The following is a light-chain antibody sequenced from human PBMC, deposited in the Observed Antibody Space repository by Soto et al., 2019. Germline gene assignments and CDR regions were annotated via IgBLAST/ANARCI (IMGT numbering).Light chain of an antibody. V-gene: IGKV3-15*01. CDR1: QSVSSN. CDR2: GAS. J-gene: IGKJ5*01. CDR3: QQYNNWPPV. Sequence: EIVMTQSPATLSVSPGERATLSCRASQSVSSNLAWYQQKPGQAPRLLIYGASTRATGIPARFSGSGSGTEFTLTISSLQSEDFAVYYCQQYNNWPPVFGGGTRLEIK.